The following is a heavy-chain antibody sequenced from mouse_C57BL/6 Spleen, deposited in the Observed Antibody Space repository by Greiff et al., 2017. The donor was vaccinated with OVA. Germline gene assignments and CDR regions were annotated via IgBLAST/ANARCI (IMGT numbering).Heavy chain of an antibody. D-gene: IGHD4-1*01. V-gene: IGHV1-50*01. CDR1: GYTFTSYW. Sequence: QVQLQQPGAELVKPGASVKLSCKASGYTFTSYWMQWVKQRPGQGLEWIGEIDPSDSYTNYNQKFKGKATLTVDTSSSTAYMQLSSLTSEDSAVYYCARRGETGTSGMVWDYWGQGTTLTVSS. CDR3: ARRGETGTSGMVWDY. J-gene: IGHJ2*01. CDR2: IDPSDSYT.